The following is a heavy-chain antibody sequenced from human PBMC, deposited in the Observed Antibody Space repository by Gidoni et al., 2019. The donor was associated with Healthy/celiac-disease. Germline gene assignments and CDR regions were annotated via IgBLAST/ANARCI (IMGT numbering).Heavy chain of an antibody. CDR3: AKRDYYDSSGYSGYYYYGMDV. V-gene: IGHV3-23*01. CDR2: ISGRGGST. D-gene: IGHD3-22*01. Sequence: EVQLLESGGGLVQPGGSLRLSCAASGFTFSRYAMSWVRQAPGKGLGWVSGISGRGGSTYYEDSVKGRFTISRENSKNTLYLQMNSLRAEDTAVYYCAKRDYYDSSGYSGYYYYGMDVWGQGTTVTVSS. CDR1: GFTFSRYA. J-gene: IGHJ6*02.